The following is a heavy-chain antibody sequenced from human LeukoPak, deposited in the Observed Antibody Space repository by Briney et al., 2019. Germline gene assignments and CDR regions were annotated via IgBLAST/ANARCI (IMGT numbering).Heavy chain of an antibody. J-gene: IGHJ4*02. V-gene: IGHV4-39*07. Sequence: SETLSLTCTVSGGSISSSSYYWGWIRQPPGKGREWIGSIYYSGSTYYNPALKSRVTISVDTSKNQFSLKLSSVPAADTAVYYCARVSCGGDCYADYWGQGTLVTVSS. CDR1: GGSISSSSYY. CDR2: IYYSGST. CDR3: ARVSCGGDCYADY. D-gene: IGHD2-21*02.